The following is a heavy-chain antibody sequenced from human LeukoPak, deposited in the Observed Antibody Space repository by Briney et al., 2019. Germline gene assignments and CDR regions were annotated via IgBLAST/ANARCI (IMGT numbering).Heavy chain of an antibody. V-gene: IGHV3-73*01. Sequence: GRSLRLSCAASGFTFSGSAMHWVRQASGKGLEWVGRIRSKANSHATAYAASVKGRFTISRDDSKNTAYVQMNSLKTEDTAVYYCTRRSQGLYFDYWGQGTLVTVSS. CDR1: GFTFSGSA. J-gene: IGHJ4*02. CDR3: TRRSQGLYFDY. CDR2: IRSKANSHAT.